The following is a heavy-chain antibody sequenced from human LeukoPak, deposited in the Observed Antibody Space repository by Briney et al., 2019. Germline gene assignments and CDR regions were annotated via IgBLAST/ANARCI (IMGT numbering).Heavy chain of an antibody. J-gene: IGHJ4*02. CDR2: IKPDGSEK. CDR3: ATSTARTSCYVY. CDR1: GFTFSTYW. V-gene: IGHV3-7*01. D-gene: IGHD2-2*01. Sequence: GGSLRLSCAASGFTFSTYWMSWVRQAPGKGLEWVANIKPDGSEKYYVDSVKGRFTISRDNAKNSLYLQMNSLRAEDTAVYYCATSTARTSCYVYWGQGTLVTVSS.